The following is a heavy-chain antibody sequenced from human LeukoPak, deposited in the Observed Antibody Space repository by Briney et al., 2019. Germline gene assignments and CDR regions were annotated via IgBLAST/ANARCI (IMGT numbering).Heavy chain of an antibody. CDR1: GVSFSGYY. CDR2: ISHRGRT. D-gene: IGHD3-3*01. V-gene: IGHV4-34*01. CDR3: ARVPLRFLEPFDY. Sequence: PSETLSLTCAVYGVSFSGYYWSWIRQPPEKGLEWIGEISHRGRTHYTPSLQSRVTMSVDTSKNQFALNLNSVTAADTAVYYCARVPLRFLEPFDYWGQGILVTVSS. J-gene: IGHJ4*02.